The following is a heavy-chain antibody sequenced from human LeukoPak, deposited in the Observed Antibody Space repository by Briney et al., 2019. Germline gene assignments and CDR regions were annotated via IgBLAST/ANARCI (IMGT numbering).Heavy chain of an antibody. CDR3: AKADHGDYPYYYYMDV. Sequence: GGTLRLSCAASGFTFSSYGMSWVRQAPGKGLEWVSAISGSGGSTYYADSVKGRFTISRDNSKNTLYLQMNSLRAEDTAVYYCAKADHGDYPYYYYMDVWGKGTTVTVSS. D-gene: IGHD4-17*01. J-gene: IGHJ6*03. CDR2: ISGSGGST. V-gene: IGHV3-23*01. CDR1: GFTFSSYG.